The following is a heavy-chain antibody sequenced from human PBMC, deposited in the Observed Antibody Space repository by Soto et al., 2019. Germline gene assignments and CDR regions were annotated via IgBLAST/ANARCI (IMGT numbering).Heavy chain of an antibody. CDR2: IYYSGST. D-gene: IGHD3-9*01. CDR3: ARDQGLRFFDLSAPSDPYAMDV. CDR1: GGSISSYY. Sequence: PSETLSLTCAVYGGSISSYYWSWIRQPPGKGLEWIGYIYYSGSTNYNPSLKSRVTISVDTSKNQFSLKLSSVTAADTAVYYCARDQGLRFFDLSAPSDPYAMDVWCQGLTVTLSS. V-gene: IGHV4-59*01. J-gene: IGHJ6*02.